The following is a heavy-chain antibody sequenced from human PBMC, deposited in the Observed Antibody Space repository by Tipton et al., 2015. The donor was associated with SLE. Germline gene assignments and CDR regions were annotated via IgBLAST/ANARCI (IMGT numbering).Heavy chain of an antibody. CDR3: ARAPGLDRDYYYYYYMDV. CDR2: INHSGGT. J-gene: IGHJ6*03. V-gene: IGHV4-34*01. D-gene: IGHD3/OR15-3a*01. CDR1: GGSFSGYY. Sequence: LRLSCAVYGGSFSGYYWSWIRQPPGKGLEWIGEINHSGGTNYNPSLKSRVTISVETSKNQFSLKLSSVTAADTAVYYCARAPGLDRDYYYYYYMDVRGKGTTVTVSS.